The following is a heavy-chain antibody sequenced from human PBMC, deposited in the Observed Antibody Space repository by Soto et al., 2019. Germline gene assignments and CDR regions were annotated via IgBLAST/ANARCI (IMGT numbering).Heavy chain of an antibody. Sequence: GESLKISCKGSGYSFTSYWIGWVRQMPGKGLEWMGIIYPGDSDTRYSPSFQGQVTISADKSISTAYLQWSSLKASDTAMYYCAAGIAAAGTLSRDYYYYYGMDVWGQGTTVTVSS. CDR1: GYSFTSYW. D-gene: IGHD6-13*01. CDR3: AAGIAAAGTLSRDYYYYYGMDV. CDR2: IYPGDSDT. V-gene: IGHV5-51*01. J-gene: IGHJ6*02.